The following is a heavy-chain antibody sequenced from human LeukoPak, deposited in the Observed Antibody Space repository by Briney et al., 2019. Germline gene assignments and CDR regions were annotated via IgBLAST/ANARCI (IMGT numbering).Heavy chain of an antibody. D-gene: IGHD3-22*01. CDR2: INHSGST. CDR3: ARVRIMIVVARRLYFDY. Sequence: SETLSLTCAVYGVSFSGYYWSWIRQPPGNGLEWIGEINHSGSTNYNPCLKSRVTISVDTSKNQFSLELSSVTAADTAVYYCARVRIMIVVARRLYFDYWGQGTLVTVSS. V-gene: IGHV4-34*01. CDR1: GVSFSGYY. J-gene: IGHJ4*02.